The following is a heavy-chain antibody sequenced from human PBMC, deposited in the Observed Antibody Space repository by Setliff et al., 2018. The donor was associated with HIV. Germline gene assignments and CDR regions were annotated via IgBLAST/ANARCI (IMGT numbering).Heavy chain of an antibody. CDR2: ISAYSGET. CDR3: ARGRRSSGWYVYH. CDR1: GYTFTSYD. Sequence: ASVKVSCKASGYTFTSYDINWVRQATGQGLEWMGWISAYSGETFSTLKFRDRVTLTTDTSTNTAHMELRSLTYGDTAVYYCARGRRSSGWYVYHWGQGTLVTVSS. J-gene: IGHJ4*02. D-gene: IGHD6-19*01. V-gene: IGHV1-18*01.